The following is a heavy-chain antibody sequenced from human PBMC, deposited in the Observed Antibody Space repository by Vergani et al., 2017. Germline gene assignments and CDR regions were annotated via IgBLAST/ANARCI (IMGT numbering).Heavy chain of an antibody. CDR2: LYSGGST. D-gene: IGHD1-20*01. V-gene: IGHV3-53*01. CDR1: GFTVSSNY. Sequence: VQLVESGGGVVQPGGSLRLSCAASGFTVSSNYMSWVRQAPGKGLEWVSVLYSGGSTYYADSVKGRFTISRDNSKNTLYLQMNSLRVEDTAVYYCARGRGPRGITGTRNNWFDPWGQGTLVTVSS. J-gene: IGHJ5*02. CDR3: ARGRGPRGITGTRNNWFDP.